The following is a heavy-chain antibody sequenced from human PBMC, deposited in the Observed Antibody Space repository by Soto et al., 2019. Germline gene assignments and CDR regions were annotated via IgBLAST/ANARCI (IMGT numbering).Heavy chain of an antibody. CDR2: IYYSGST. J-gene: IGHJ5*02. D-gene: IGHD5-12*01. V-gene: IGHV4-31*03. CDR3: ARDNSRRHYDGDNWFDP. Sequence: PSETLSLTCTVSGGSISSGGYSWSWIRQYPGKGLEWIGYIYYSGSTYYNPSLKSRVIISVDTSKNQFALKLNSVSAADTAVYYCARDNSRRHYDGDNWFDPWGQGTLVTVSS. CDR1: GGSISSGGYS.